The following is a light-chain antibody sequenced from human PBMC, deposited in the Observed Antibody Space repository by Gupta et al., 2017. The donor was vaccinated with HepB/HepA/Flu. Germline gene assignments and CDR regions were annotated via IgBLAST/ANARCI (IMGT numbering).Light chain of an antibody. CDR2: GNT. Sequence: VLTQPPSASGAPRQGVSISCTGSSSNIGAGYNVHWYQQVPGTAPKLLIYGNTNRPSGVPDRFSGSKSGTSASLAINGLQAEDEADYYCTSYDSSLGGWVFGGGTKLTVL. CDR1: SSNIGAGYN. V-gene: IGLV1-40*01. CDR3: TSYDSSLGGWV. J-gene: IGLJ3*02.